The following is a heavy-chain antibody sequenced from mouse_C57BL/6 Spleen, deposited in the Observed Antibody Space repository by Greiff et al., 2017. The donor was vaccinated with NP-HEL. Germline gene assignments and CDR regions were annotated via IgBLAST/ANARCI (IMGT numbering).Heavy chain of an antibody. CDR1: GYTFTDYN. CDR3: ARSWDSSGYYPAWFAY. J-gene: IGHJ3*01. CDR2: INPNNGGT. D-gene: IGHD3-2*02. V-gene: IGHV1-18*01. Sequence: EVQLQQSGPELVKPGASVKIPCKASGYTFTDYNMDWVKQSHGKSLEWIGDINPNNGGTIYNQKFKGKATLTVDKSSSTAYMELRSLTSEDTAVYDCARSWDSSGYYPAWFAYWGQGTLVTVSA.